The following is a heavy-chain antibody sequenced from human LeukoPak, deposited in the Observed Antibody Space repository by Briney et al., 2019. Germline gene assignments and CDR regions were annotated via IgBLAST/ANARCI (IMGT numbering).Heavy chain of an antibody. Sequence: SETLSLTCTVSGGSISSYYWSWIRQPPGKGLEWIGYIYYSGSTNYNPSLKSRVTISVDTSKNQFSLKLSSVTAADTAVYYCARLLKGITMVRGVINDYYYGMDVWGQGTTVTVSS. J-gene: IGHJ6*02. CDR3: ARLLKGITMVRGVINDYYYGMDV. V-gene: IGHV4-59*08. D-gene: IGHD3-10*01. CDR1: GGSISSYY. CDR2: IYYSGST.